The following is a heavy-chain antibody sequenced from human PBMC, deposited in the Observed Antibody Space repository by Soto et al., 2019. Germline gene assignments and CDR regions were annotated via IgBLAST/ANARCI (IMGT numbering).Heavy chain of an antibody. D-gene: IGHD6-19*01. CDR1: GFSFSTYW. Sequence: EVQLVESGGGLVQPGGALRLSCAASGFSFSTYWMSWVRQAPGTGLEWVANIKQDGCETFYVDSLKGRFTISRDHVHNSLHLQMYSLRAEDTAVYYCAGYRGSGFYGVYYWGLGVLGQGTPVTVSS. CDR3: AGYRGSGFYGVYYWGLGV. V-gene: IGHV3-7*05. CDR2: IKQDGCET. J-gene: IGHJ6*02.